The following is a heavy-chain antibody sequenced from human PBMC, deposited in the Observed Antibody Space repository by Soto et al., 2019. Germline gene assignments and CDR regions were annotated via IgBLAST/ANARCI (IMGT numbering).Heavy chain of an antibody. J-gene: IGHJ6*02. CDR2: MSSSATTI. D-gene: IGHD4-17*01. CDR3: ASFGDETTVTTWGDYYYGMDV. CDR1: GFIFSDYY. V-gene: IGHV3-11*01. Sequence: QVQLVESGGGLVKPGGSLRLSCAASGFIFSDYYMSWIRQTPGKGLEWVSYMSSSATTIDYADSVKGRFTMSRDITKTSLYLQMNSLSAEDTAVYYCASFGDETTVTTWGDYYYGMDVWGQGTTVTVSS.